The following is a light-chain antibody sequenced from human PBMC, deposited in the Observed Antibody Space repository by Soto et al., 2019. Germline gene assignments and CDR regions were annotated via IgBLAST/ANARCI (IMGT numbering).Light chain of an antibody. J-gene: IGKJ4*01. V-gene: IGKV1-27*01. Sequence: DIQMAQSPSSLTASVGDRVTITWRASQGISNYLAWYQQKPGKVPKLLMYVESTLHSGVPSRFSGSGSGTDFTLTISSLQSEDFAVYYCQEYNNWPALTFGGGTKVDIK. CDR2: VES. CDR3: QEYNNWPALT. CDR1: QGISNY.